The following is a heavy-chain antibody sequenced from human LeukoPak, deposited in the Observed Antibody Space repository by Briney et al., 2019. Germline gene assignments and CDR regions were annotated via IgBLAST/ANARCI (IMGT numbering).Heavy chain of an antibody. CDR2: TSGIGAGT. CDR3: ARDPQIQLWYEADY. CDR1: GFTFSSYA. D-gene: IGHD5-18*01. V-gene: IGHV3-23*01. Sequence: PGGSLRLSCSVSGFTFSSYAMSWVRQAPGKGLEWVSTTSGIGAGTYYADSVRGRFTISRDNSKNTLYLQMNSLRAEDTAVYYCARDPQIQLWYEADYWGQGTLVTVSS. J-gene: IGHJ4*02.